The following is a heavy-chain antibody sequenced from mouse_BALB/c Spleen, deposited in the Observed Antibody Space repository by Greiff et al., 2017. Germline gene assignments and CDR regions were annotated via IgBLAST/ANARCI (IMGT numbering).Heavy chain of an antibody. Sequence: EVKLVESGGGLVKPGGSLKLSCAASGFTFSSYAMSWVRQTPEKRLEWVASISSGGSTYYPDSVKGRFTISRDNAKNTLYLQMSSLKSEDTAMYYCTRVGKAWYFDVWGAGTTVTVSS. D-gene: IGHD1-1*01. CDR3: TRVGKAWYFDV. V-gene: IGHV5-6-5*01. J-gene: IGHJ1*01. CDR2: ISSGGST. CDR1: GFTFSSYA.